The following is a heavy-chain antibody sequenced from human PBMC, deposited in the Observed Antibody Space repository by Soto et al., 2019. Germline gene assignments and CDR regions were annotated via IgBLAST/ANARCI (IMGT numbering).Heavy chain of an antibody. CDR2: ISSSGSTI. V-gene: IGHV3-11*01. D-gene: IGHD1-20*01. J-gene: IGHJ6*02. CDR3: ARVHRYNWTNSTHYYYYGMDV. CDR1: GFTFSDYY. Sequence: NPGGSLRLSCAASGFTFSDYYMSWIRQAPGKGLEWVSYISSSGSTIYYADSVKGRFTISRDNAKNSLYLQMNSLRAEDTAVYYCARVHRYNWTNSTHYYYYGMDVWGQGTTVTVSS.